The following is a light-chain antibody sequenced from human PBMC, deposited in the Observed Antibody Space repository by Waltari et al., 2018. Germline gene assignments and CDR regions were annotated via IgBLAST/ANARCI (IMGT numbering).Light chain of an antibody. CDR2: AAS. CDR3: QQSSSTPPWT. J-gene: IGKJ1*01. CDR1: QSISIY. Sequence: DIQMTQSPSSLSASVGDRVTVTCRASQSISIYLNWYQQKPGKAPKLLIYAASSLQSGVPSRFSGSGSGTDFTLTISSLQPEDFATYYCQQSSSTPPWTFGQGTKVEIK. V-gene: IGKV1-39*01.